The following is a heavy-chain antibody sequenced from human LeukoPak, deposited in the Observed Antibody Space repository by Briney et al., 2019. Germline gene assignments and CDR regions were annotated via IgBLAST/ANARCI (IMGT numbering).Heavy chain of an antibody. V-gene: IGHV3-53*01. Sequence: GGSLRLSCAASGFTVSSNYMSWVRQAPGKGLEWVSVIYSGGSTYYADSVKGRFTISRDNSKNTLYLQMNSLRAEDTAVYYCARDGDSSGYQPHYYYYGMDVWGQGTTVTVSS. CDR2: IYSGGST. J-gene: IGHJ6*02. CDR1: GFTVSSNY. D-gene: IGHD3-22*01. CDR3: ARDGDSSGYQPHYYYYGMDV.